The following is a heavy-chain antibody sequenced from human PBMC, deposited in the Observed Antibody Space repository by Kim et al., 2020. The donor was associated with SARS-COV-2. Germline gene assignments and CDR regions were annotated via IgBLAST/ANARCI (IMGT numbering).Heavy chain of an antibody. V-gene: IGHV4-30-2*01. Sequence: YNPSLKSRVTRSVDRSKNQFSLKLSSVTAADTAVYYCARDIAGTYYFDYWGQGTLVTVSS. D-gene: IGHD6-13*01. CDR3: ARDIAGTYYFDY. J-gene: IGHJ4*02.